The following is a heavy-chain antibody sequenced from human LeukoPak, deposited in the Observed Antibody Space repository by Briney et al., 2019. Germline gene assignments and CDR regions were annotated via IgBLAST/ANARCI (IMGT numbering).Heavy chain of an antibody. CDR1: GFTFSDYG. D-gene: IGHD4-17*01. CDR3: ARGPTVTSFNAFDM. V-gene: IGHV3-64*01. J-gene: IGHJ3*02. CDR2: ISSTGTYT. Sequence: GGSLRLSCVGSGFTFSDYGIYWVRQAPGKGLEHVSAISSTGTYTYYANSVRGRFTISRDNSKNTLYLQMGSLRAEDMAVYYCARGPTVTSFNAFDMWGQGTVVTVSS.